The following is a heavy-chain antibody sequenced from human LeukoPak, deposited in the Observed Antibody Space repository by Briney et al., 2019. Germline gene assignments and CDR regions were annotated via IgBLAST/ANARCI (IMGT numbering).Heavy chain of an antibody. Sequence: SETLSLTCTVSGGSISSYYWSWIRQPPGKGLEWIGYIYYSGSTNYNPSLKSRVTISVDTSKNQFSLKLNSVTAADTAVYYCARTRAYGGRPDYWGQGTLVTVSS. CDR3: ARTRAYGGRPDY. CDR1: GGSISSYY. D-gene: IGHD4-23*01. V-gene: IGHV4-59*01. J-gene: IGHJ4*02. CDR2: IYYSGST.